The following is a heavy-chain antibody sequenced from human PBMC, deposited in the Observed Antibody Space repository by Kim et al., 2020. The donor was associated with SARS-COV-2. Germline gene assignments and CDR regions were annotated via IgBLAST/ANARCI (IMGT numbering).Heavy chain of an antibody. Sequence: SETLSLTCTVSGGSISSGGYYWSWIRQHPGKGLEWIGYIYYSGSTYYNPSLKSRVTISVDTSKNQFSLKLSSVTAADTAVYYCARDSDSSGVSYYYYGMDVWGQGTTVTVSS. CDR3: ARDSDSSGVSYYYYGMDV. CDR2: IYYSGST. V-gene: IGHV4-31*03. D-gene: IGHD6-6*01. J-gene: IGHJ6*02. CDR1: GGSISSGGYY.